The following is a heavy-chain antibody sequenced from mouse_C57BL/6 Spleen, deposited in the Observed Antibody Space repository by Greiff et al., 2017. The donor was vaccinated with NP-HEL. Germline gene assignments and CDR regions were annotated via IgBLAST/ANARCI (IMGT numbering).Heavy chain of an antibody. CDR2: IWGDGST. CDR1: GFSLTSYG. CDR3: ANALYSNFFAY. J-gene: IGHJ3*01. Sequence: VQVVESGPGLVAPSQSLSITCTVSGFSLTSYGVSWVRQPPGKGLEWLGVIWGDGSTNYHSALISRLGNSKDNSKSQVFLKLNSLQTDDTATYYCANALYSNFFAYWGQGTLVTVSA. D-gene: IGHD2-5*01. V-gene: IGHV2-3*01.